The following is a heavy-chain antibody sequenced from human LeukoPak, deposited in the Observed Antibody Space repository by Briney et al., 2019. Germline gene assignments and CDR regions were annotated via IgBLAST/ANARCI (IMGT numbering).Heavy chain of an antibody. V-gene: IGHV3-30*03. CDR1: GFTFSNYG. CDR3: TREGMGTSFSAWFHP. J-gene: IGHJ5*01. D-gene: IGHD1-7*01. Sequence: PGGSLRLSCAASGFTFSNYGMHWVRQAPGKGLEWVAVISSDGGTDYYADPVKGRFTISRDSSKNTMYLQMNSLRIEDTAVYYCTREGMGTSFSAWFHPWGQGTLVTVSS. CDR2: ISSDGGTD.